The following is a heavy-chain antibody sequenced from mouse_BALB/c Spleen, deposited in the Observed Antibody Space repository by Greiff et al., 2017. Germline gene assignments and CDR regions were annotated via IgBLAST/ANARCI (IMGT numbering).Heavy chain of an antibody. D-gene: IGHD2-1*01. CDR3: TSTMYYFDY. J-gene: IGHJ2*01. V-gene: IGHV1S127*01. CDR1: GYTFTSYW. CDR2: IDPSDSYT. Sequence: QVQLQQPGAELVKPGASVKMSCKASGYTFTSYWMHWVKQRPGQGLEWIGVIDPSDSYTSYNQKFKGKATLTVDTSSSTAYMQLSSLTSEDSAVYYCTSTMYYFDYWGQGTTLTVSS.